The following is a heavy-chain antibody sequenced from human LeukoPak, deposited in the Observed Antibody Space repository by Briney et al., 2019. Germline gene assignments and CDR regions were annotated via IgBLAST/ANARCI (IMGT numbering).Heavy chain of an antibody. CDR1: YGSISSYY. J-gene: IGHJ6*04. D-gene: IGHD3-10*01. CDR2: IYYSGST. Sequence: SETLSLTCTVSYGSISSYYWSWIRQPPGKGLEWIGYIYYSGSTNYNPSLKSRVTISVDTSKNQFSLKLSSVTAADTAVYYCARDRGGITMVRGAPLYYYGMDVWGKGTTVTVSS. CDR3: ARDRGGITMVRGAPLYYYGMDV. V-gene: IGHV4-59*01.